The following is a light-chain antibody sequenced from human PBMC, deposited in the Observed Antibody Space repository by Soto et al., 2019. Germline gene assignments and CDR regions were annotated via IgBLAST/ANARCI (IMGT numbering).Light chain of an antibody. Sequence: QSALTQPASVSGSPGQSITISCTGTSSDVGGYNYVSWYQQHPGKAPKLMIYDVSNRPSGVSNRFSGSKSGNTASLTISGIQAEDEADYYCSSYTSSSWVFGGGTKLTVL. CDR2: DVS. CDR3: SSYTSSSWV. CDR1: SSDVGGYNY. V-gene: IGLV2-14*01. J-gene: IGLJ3*02.